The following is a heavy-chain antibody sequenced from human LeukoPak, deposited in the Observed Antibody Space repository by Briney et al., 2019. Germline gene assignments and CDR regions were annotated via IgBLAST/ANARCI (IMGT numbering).Heavy chain of an antibody. CDR2: INWNGGST. Sequence: GGSLRLSCEVSGFTFDDYGMSWVRQAPGKGLEWVSGINWNGGSTGYADSVKGRFTISRDNAKNTVYLQMNSLRAEDTAVYYCANDLGWIQLNLGRGQGTLVTVSS. J-gene: IGHJ4*02. CDR1: GFTFDDYG. V-gene: IGHV3-20*04. D-gene: IGHD5-18*01. CDR3: ANDLGWIQLNLG.